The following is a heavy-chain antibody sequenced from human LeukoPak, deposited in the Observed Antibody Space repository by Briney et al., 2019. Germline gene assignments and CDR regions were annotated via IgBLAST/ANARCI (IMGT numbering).Heavy chain of an antibody. V-gene: IGHV4-34*01. Sequence: SETLSLTCAVYGGSFSGYYWSWIRQPPGKGLEWIGEINHSGSTYYNPSLKSRVTISIDTSKNQFSLKLSSVTAADTAVYYCARDNVDTAMIFDYWGQRTLVTVSS. J-gene: IGHJ4*02. CDR3: ARDNVDTAMIFDY. D-gene: IGHD5-18*01. CDR1: GGSFSGYY. CDR2: INHSGST.